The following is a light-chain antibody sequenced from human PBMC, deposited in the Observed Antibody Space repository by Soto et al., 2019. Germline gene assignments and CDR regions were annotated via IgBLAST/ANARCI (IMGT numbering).Light chain of an antibody. V-gene: IGLV2-11*01. CDR3: CSYAGSYTLV. CDR2: DVN. Sequence: QSVLTQPRSVSGSPGQSVTLSCTGTSSDVGGYLYVSWYQHHPGKAPKIIIYDVNKRPSGVPDRFSGSKSGNTASLTISGLQTEDEADYYCCSYAGSYTLVFGGGTKLTVL. CDR1: SSDVGGYLY. J-gene: IGLJ2*01.